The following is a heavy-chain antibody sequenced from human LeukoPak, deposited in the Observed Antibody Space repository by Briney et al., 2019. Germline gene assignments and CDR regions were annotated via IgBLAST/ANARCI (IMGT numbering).Heavy chain of an antibody. CDR1: GGSFSGYY. CDR2: INHSGST. V-gene: IGHV4-34*01. D-gene: IGHD6-19*01. Sequence: SETLSLTCAVYGGSFSGYYWSWIRQPPGKGLEWIGEINHSGSTNYNQSLKSRVTISVDTSKNQFSLKLSSVTAADTAVYYCARSGRQWLVRFDYWGQGTLVTVSS. CDR3: ARSGRQWLVRFDY. J-gene: IGHJ4*02.